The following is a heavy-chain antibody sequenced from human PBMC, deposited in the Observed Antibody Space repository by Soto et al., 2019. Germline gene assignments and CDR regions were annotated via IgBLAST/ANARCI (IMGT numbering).Heavy chain of an antibody. D-gene: IGHD1-26*01. CDR1: KYTFTSFD. J-gene: IGHJ4*02. V-gene: IGHV1-46*03. CDR2: INPSDGST. Sequence: VQVVQSGAEVKKPGASMKVSCKSSKYTFTSFDVHWVRQAPGQGLEWMGLINPSDGSTSYSQTFQGRVTMTRDTSTTAVYMELSSLRSEDTAMYYCALGRGRPYYFDYWGQGTLVTVSS. CDR3: ALGRGRPYYFDY.